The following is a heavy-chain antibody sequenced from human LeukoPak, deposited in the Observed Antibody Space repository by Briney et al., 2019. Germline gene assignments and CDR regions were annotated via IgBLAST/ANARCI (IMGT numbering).Heavy chain of an antibody. J-gene: IGHJ4*02. D-gene: IGHD1-26*01. Sequence: ASVKVSCKASGGTFSSCAISWVRQAPGQGLGWMGGIIPIFGTADYAQKFQGRVTITADESTSTAYMELSSLKSEDTAVYYCARGVVGATTGAYSFDYWGQGTLVTVSS. CDR2: IIPIFGTA. CDR1: GGTFSSCA. V-gene: IGHV1-69*13. CDR3: ARGVVGATTGAYSFDY.